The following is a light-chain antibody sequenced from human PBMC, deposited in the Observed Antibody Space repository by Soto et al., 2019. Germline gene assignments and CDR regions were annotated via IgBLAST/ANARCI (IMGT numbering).Light chain of an antibody. CDR3: CSYAGSYTYV. Sequence: QSVLTQPPSASGSPGQSVAISCTGTSSDVGGYNYVSWYQQHPGKAPKLMIYEVNKRPSGVPDRFSGSKSGNTASLIVSGLQAEDEADYYCCSYAGSYTYVFGTGTKVTVL. J-gene: IGLJ1*01. CDR2: EVN. V-gene: IGLV2-8*01. CDR1: SSDVGGYNY.